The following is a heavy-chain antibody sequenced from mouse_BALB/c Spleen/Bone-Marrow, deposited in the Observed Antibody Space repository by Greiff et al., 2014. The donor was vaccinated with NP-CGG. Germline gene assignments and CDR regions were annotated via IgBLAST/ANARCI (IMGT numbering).Heavy chain of an antibody. D-gene: IGHD1-1*01. CDR3: TREGYYGSSTAWFAY. CDR1: GYTFTDYE. CDR2: IDPETGGT. Sequence: SGAELVRPGASVTLSCKASGYTFTDYEMHWVKQTPVHGLEWIGAIDPETGGTAYNQKFKGKATLTADKSFSTAYMELRSLTSEDSAGYYCTREGYYGSSTAWFAYWGQGTLVTVSA. V-gene: IGHV1-15*01. J-gene: IGHJ3*01.